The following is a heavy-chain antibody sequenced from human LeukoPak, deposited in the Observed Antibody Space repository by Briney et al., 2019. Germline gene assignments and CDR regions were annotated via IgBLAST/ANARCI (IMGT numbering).Heavy chain of an antibody. Sequence: QPGGSLRLSCAASGFTVSSNYMSWVRQAQGKGLEWVSVIYSGGSTYYADSVKGRFTISRDNSKNTLYLQMNSLRAEDTAVYYCASGSGSYRTPYYYMDVWGTGTTVTVSS. V-gene: IGHV3-53*01. D-gene: IGHD3-10*01. J-gene: IGHJ6*03. CDR2: IYSGGST. CDR1: GFTVSSNY. CDR3: ASGSGSYRTPYYYMDV.